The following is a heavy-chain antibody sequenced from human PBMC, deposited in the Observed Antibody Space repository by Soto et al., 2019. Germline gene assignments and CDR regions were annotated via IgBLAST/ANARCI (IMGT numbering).Heavy chain of an antibody. CDR2: INPNSGGT. CDR1: GYTFTGYY. CDR3: ARAPLTIFGVVTGVDY. D-gene: IGHD3-3*01. J-gene: IGHJ4*02. V-gene: IGHV1-2*02. Sequence: ASVKVSCKASGYTFTGYYMHWVRQAPGQGLEWMGWINPNSGGTNYAQKFQGRVTMTRDTSISTAYMELSRLRPDDTAVYYCARAPLTIFGVVTGVDYWGQGTLVTVSS.